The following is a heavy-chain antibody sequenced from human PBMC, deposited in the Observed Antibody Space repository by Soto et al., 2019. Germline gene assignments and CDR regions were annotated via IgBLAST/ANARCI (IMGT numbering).Heavy chain of an antibody. J-gene: IGHJ5*01. D-gene: IGHD6-13*01. CDR3: AREFGPYSSSWYLPHSLDS. Sequence: ASVKVSCKVSGYTLTELSMHWVRQAPGKGLEWMGGFDPEDGETIYAQKFQGRVTMTEDTSTDTAYMELRSLRSDDTAVYYCAREFGPYSSSWYLPHSLDSWGQGTLVTVSS. CDR2: FDPEDGET. V-gene: IGHV1-24*01. CDR1: GYTLTELS.